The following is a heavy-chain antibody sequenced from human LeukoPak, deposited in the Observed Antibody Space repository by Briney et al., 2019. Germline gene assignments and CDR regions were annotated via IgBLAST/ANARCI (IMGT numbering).Heavy chain of an antibody. Sequence: PSGTLSLTCVVHGGSLSGSFWSWIRQPPGKGLEWIGEIKHSGGTNYNVSLKSRLTMSLDTSKNQFSLKLTSVSAADTAVYYCAREFRNWFDPWGQGTLVTVSA. J-gene: IGHJ5*02. CDR3: AREFRNWFDP. V-gene: IGHV4-34*01. CDR2: IKHSGGT. CDR1: GGSLSGSF.